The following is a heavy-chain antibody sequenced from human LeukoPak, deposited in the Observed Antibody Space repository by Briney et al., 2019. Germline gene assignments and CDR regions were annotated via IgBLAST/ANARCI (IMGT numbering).Heavy chain of an antibody. D-gene: IGHD1-26*01. CDR2: ISSSSSTI. CDR3: ARDRAIWDAFDI. Sequence: GGSLRLSCAASGFTVSRKYMTWVRQAPGKGLEWVSYISSSSSTIYYADSVKGRFTISRDNAKNSLYLQMNSLRAEDTAVYYCARDRAIWDAFDIWGQGTMVTVSS. J-gene: IGHJ3*02. CDR1: GFTVSRKY. V-gene: IGHV3-48*01.